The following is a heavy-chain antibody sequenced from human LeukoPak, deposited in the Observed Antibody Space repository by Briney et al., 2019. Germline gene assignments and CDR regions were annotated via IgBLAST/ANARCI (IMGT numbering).Heavy chain of an antibody. CDR3: ARDVGGSLDY. J-gene: IGHJ4*02. D-gene: IGHD1-26*01. CDR1: GFTFTTYW. CDR2: IKGDESAK. Sequence: GGSLRLSCAAFGFTFTTYWMAWVRQAPGKGLEWVANIKGDESAKHQADSVKGRFTISRDNAQNSVYLQMSSLRVEDTAVYYCARDVGGSLDYWGQGTLVTVSS. V-gene: IGHV3-7*01.